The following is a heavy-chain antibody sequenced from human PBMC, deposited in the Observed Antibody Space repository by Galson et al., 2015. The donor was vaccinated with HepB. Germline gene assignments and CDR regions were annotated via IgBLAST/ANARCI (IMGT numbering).Heavy chain of an antibody. CDR2: IDRDDDK. J-gene: IGHJ2*01. CDR1: GFSLSTTEMR. V-gene: IGHV2-70*04. D-gene: IGHD6-19*01. CDR3: ARSGYSSGWYPWYFDL. Sequence: PALVKPTQTLTLTCTFSGFSLSTTEMRVSWIRQPPGKALEWLARIDRDDDKFYSTSLKTRLTISKDTSKNQVVLTMTNMDPVDTATYYCARSGYSSGWYPWYFDLWGRGTLVTVSS.